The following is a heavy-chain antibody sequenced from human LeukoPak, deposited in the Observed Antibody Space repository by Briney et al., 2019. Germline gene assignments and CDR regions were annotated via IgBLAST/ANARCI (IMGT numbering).Heavy chain of an antibody. D-gene: IGHD3-22*01. Sequence: SETLSLTCPVSGDSISSGGHYWSWIRQHPGKGLEWIAYISYSGSTYYNPSLKSRIIISVDTSKNRFSLKLSSVTAADTAVYFCARGAFNYYDTIGCSNDAFDIWGQGTMVTVSS. CDR1: GDSISSGGHY. J-gene: IGHJ3*02. V-gene: IGHV4-31*03. CDR2: ISYSGST. CDR3: ARGAFNYYDTIGCSNDAFDI.